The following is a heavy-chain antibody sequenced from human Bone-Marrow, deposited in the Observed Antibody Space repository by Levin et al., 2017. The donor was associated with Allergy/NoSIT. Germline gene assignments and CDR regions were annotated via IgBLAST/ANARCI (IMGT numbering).Heavy chain of an antibody. CDR3: IRDSILWDGVGAFEI. Sequence: GGSLRLSCAASGFSVNDAWMSWVRQAPGKGLEWVGRIKRKNDGGTTDYAAPVKGRFTISRDDSKHTLSLQMDSLKSEDTAVYYCIRDSILWDGVGAFEIWGQGTLVSVSS. CDR2: IKRKNDGGTT. V-gene: IGHV3-15*01. D-gene: IGHD3-3*02. J-gene: IGHJ4*03. CDR1: GFSVNDAW.